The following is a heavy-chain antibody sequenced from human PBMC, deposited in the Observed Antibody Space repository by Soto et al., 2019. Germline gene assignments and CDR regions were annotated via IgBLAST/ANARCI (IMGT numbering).Heavy chain of an antibody. Sequence: QLQLQESGPGLVKRSETLSLTCTVSGGSISSSSYYWGWIRQPPGKGLEWIGSIYYSGSTYYNPSLKSRVTISVDTSKNQFSLKLSSVTAADTAVYYCASRDGYNWTFDYWGQGTLVTVSS. D-gene: IGHD5-12*01. CDR3: ASRDGYNWTFDY. CDR1: GGSISSSSYY. J-gene: IGHJ4*02. CDR2: IYYSGST. V-gene: IGHV4-39*01.